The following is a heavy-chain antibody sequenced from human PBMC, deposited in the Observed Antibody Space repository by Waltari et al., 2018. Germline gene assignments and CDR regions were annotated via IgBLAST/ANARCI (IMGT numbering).Heavy chain of an antibody. V-gene: IGHV6-1*01. CDR2: TYFRAKVSD. CDR3: ARGVVANTYYFDY. D-gene: IGHD2-15*01. CDR1: GDSVSSYSAA. J-gene: IGHJ4*02. Sequence: QVQLQQSGPGLVRPSQTLSLTCAISGDSVSSYSAAWNWIRQSPSRGLEWLGRTYFRAKVSDDYAVSVRGRITINPDTSKNQFSLHLSSVTPEDTAVYYCARGVVANTYYFDYWGQGTLVTVSS.